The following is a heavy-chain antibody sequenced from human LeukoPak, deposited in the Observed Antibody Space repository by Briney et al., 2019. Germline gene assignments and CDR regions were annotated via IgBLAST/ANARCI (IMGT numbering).Heavy chain of an antibody. CDR1: GYTFSSYG. Sequence: ASVKVSCKASGYTFSSYGIAWVRQAPGQGLEWMGWINAYNGNTNDAQKFQGRVTMTTDTSTSTAYMELRSLRSDDTAVYYCARGEKPYDYWGQGTLVSVSS. V-gene: IGHV1-18*01. D-gene: IGHD1-26*01. J-gene: IGHJ4*02. CDR2: INAYNGNT. CDR3: ARGEKPYDY.